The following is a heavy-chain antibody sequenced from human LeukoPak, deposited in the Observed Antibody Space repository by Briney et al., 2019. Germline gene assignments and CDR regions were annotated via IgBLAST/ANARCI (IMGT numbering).Heavy chain of an antibody. CDR1: GYTFTGYY. V-gene: IGHV1-2*02. D-gene: IGHD2-15*01. CDR3: ARGVVVVAATQTPPGY. J-gene: IGHJ4*02. Sequence: RASVKVSCKASGYTFTGYYMHWVRQAPGQGLEWMGWINPNSGGTNYAQKFQGRVTMTRDTSISTAYMELSRLRSDDTAVYYCARGVVVVAATQTPPGYWGQGTLVTVSS. CDR2: INPNSGGT.